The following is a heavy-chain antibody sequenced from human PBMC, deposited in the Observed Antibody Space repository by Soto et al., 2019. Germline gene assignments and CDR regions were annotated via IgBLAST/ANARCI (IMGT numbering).Heavy chain of an antibody. V-gene: IGHV4-30-4*01. Sequence: TLSLTCTVSVGSISDDSYWSCIRQTPGKGLEWIGYIYHTGNTYYNPSLRSRVSISVDKSKSQFSLKLISVTAADTAVYFCARDEYQLLSSVSWFDSWGQGTLVTVSS. CDR3: ARDEYQLLSSVSWFDS. J-gene: IGHJ5*01. CDR1: VGSISDDSY. D-gene: IGHD2-2*01. CDR2: IYHTGNT.